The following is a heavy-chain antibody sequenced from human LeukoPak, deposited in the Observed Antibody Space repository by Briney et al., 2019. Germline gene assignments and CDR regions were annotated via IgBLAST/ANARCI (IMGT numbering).Heavy chain of an antibody. D-gene: IGHD2-15*01. Sequence: ASVKVSCKASGYTFTSYDINWVRQATGQGLEWMGWMNPNSGNTGYAQKFQGRVTMTRNTSISTAYMELSSLRAEDTAVYYCAREDGGMGTPDYWGQGTLVTVSS. CDR2: MNPNSGNT. CDR3: AREDGGMGTPDY. CDR1: GYTFTSYD. J-gene: IGHJ4*02. V-gene: IGHV1-8*01.